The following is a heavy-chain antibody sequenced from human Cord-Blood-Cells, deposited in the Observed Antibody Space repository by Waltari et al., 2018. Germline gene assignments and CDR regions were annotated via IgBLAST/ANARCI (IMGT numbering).Heavy chain of an antibody. Sequence: QVQLVESGGGVVKPGRSLSLSCCASGFTFSSYGMHWVRQAPGKGLEWVAVISYDGSKKYYADSVKGRFTISRDNSKNTLYLQMNSLRAEDTAVYYCAKGEEIVATIIDYWGQGTLVTVSS. D-gene: IGHD5-12*01. CDR1: GFTFSSYG. CDR3: AKGEEIVATIIDY. CDR2: ISYDGSKK. V-gene: IGHV3-30*18. J-gene: IGHJ4*02.